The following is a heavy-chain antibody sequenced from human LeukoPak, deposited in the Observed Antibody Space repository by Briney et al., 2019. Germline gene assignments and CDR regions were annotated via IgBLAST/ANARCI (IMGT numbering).Heavy chain of an antibody. CDR1: GYTFTSYD. V-gene: IGHV1-8*01. J-gene: IGHJ4*02. Sequence: ASVKVSCKASGYTFTSYDSNWVRQATGQGLEWMGWMNPNSGNTGYAQKFQGRVTMTRNTSISTAYMELSSLRSEDAAVYYCARGGGIAVAGITNFDYWGQGTLVTVSS. D-gene: IGHD6-19*01. CDR2: MNPNSGNT. CDR3: ARGGGIAVAGITNFDY.